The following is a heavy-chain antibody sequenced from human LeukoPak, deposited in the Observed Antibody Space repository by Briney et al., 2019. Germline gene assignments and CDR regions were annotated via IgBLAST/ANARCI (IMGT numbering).Heavy chain of an antibody. CDR1: GFTFSSYS. Sequence: GGSLRLSCAASGFTFSSYSMNWVRQAPGKGLEWVSHISTSSGTIYYADSVKGRFTISRDNARNSLYLQMNSLRDEDTAVYYCARVLRGAFDIWGQGTMVTVS. CDR2: ISTSSGTI. J-gene: IGHJ3*02. V-gene: IGHV3-48*02. D-gene: IGHD3-10*01. CDR3: ARVLRGAFDI.